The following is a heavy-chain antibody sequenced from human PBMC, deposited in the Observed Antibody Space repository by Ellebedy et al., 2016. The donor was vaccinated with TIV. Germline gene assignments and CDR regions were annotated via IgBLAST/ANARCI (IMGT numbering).Heavy chain of an antibody. CDR2: ISAYNGNT. J-gene: IGHJ5*02. CDR3: AVGLFDP. D-gene: IGHD3-10*01. CDR1: GYTFTSYG. V-gene: IGHV1-18*01. Sequence: AASVKVSCKASGYTFTSYGISWVRQAPGQGLEWMGWISAYNGNTNYAQKFQGRVTMTRNTSTSTAYMELSSLRSEDTAVYYCAVGLFDPWGQGTLVTVSS.